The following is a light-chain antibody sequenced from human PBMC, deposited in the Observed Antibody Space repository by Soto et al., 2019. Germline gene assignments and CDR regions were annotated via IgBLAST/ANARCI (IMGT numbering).Light chain of an antibody. V-gene: IGLV2-14*03. Sequence: QCALTQPASLSGSPGQSITISCTGTSSDVGGYNFVSWYQQLPGNAPKLLIHDVTLRPSGVSDRFSGSKSGTTASLTISGLQAEDEADYYCCSYASSTLYVFGTGTKVTDL. CDR3: CSYASSTLYV. CDR2: DVT. J-gene: IGLJ1*01. CDR1: SSDVGGYNF.